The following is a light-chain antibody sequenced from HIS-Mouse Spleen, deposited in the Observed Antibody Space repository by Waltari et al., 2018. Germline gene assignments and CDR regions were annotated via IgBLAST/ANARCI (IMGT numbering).Light chain of an antibody. Sequence: SYVLTQPPSVSVAPGKTARITCGGNNIGSKGVHWYQQKPGQAPVLVVYDDNDRPSGIPERFSGSTSGNTATLTISRVEAGDEADYYCQVWDSSSDHVVFGGGTKLTVL. J-gene: IGLJ2*01. V-gene: IGLV3-21*03. CDR3: QVWDSSSDHVV. CDR2: DDN. CDR1: NIGSKG.